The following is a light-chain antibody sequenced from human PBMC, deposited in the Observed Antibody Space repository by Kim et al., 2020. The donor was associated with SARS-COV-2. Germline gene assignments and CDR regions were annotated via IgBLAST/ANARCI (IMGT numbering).Light chain of an antibody. CDR3: QHRSNWPT. J-gene: IGKJ4*01. CDR2: DAS. CDR1: QNVINY. V-gene: IGKV3-11*01. Sequence: FSPGERATLSCRAGQNVINYLNWYQQKPGQAPRLLIYDASNRATGIPARFSGSGSGTDFTLTISSLEPEDFAVYYCQHRSNWPTFGGGTKVEIK.